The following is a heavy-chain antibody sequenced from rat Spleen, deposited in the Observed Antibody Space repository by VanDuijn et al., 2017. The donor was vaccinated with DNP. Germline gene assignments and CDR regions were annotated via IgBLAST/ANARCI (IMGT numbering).Heavy chain of an antibody. CDR2: IIYDGSRT. V-gene: IGHV5S10*01. CDR3: ATRTTQGFFDY. Sequence: EVQLVESGGGLVQPGRSLKISCAASGFTFSTYDMTWVRQAPARGLEWVATIIYDGSRTYYRDSVKGRFTISRDNAKDTLYLQGDSLRSEDTATYYCATRTTQGFFDYWGQGVMVTVSS. CDR1: GFTFSTYD. J-gene: IGHJ2*01. D-gene: IGHD1-10*01.